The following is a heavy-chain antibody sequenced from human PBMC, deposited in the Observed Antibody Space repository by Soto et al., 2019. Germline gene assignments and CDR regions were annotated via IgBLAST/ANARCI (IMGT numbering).Heavy chain of an antibody. V-gene: IGHV3-48*01. D-gene: IGHD3-16*01. CDR3: AREGRVGGISDY. J-gene: IGHJ4*02. Sequence: GGSLRLSCAASGFTFSSYSMNWVRQAPGKGLEWVSYISSSNITIYYADSVKGRFTISRDNAKNSLYLQMNSLRPEDTAVYYCAREGRVGGISDYGGEGTLVTVPP. CDR2: ISSSNITI. CDR1: GFTFSSYS.